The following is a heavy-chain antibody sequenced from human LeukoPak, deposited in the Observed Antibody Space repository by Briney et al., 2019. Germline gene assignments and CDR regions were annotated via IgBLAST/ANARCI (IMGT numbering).Heavy chain of an antibody. J-gene: IGHJ4*02. CDR1: GYTFTTYH. CDR2: MDPNTGNT. D-gene: IGHD3-3*01. Sequence: GASVKVSCKASGYTFTTYHVNWVRQASGQGLEWMRWMDPNTGNTGYAQKFQGRVTMMRNTSISTAYMELSSLSSEDTAVYFCTRVFAGDEIGFWGQGTQVTVSS. V-gene: IGHV1-8*01. CDR3: TRVFAGDEIGF.